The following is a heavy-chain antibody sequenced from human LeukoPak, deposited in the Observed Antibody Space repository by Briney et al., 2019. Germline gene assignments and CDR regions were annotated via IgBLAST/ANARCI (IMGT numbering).Heavy chain of an antibody. Sequence: PGGSLRLSCAASGFTFSFYAMSWVRQAPGKGLEWVSVISGSVSSTNYADSVKGRFTISRDNSKNTLYVQMNSLRADDTAVYYCAKWGCSGSSCYPFAYWGQGTLVTVSS. V-gene: IGHV3-23*01. CDR2: ISGSVSST. CDR1: GFTFSFYA. J-gene: IGHJ4*02. D-gene: IGHD2-15*01. CDR3: AKWGCSGSSCYPFAY.